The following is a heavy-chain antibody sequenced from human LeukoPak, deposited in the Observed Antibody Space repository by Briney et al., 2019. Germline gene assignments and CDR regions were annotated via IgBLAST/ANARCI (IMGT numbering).Heavy chain of an antibody. D-gene: IGHD3-22*01. CDR3: ARRAGDYSHPYDY. V-gene: IGHV3-48*03. CDR1: GFTFSSYG. J-gene: IGHJ4*02. Sequence: GGSLRLSCAAAGFTFSSYGMNWFRQAPGKGLEWVSYISSSGSTIYYADSVKGRFAISRDNAKISLYLQMNSLRAEDTAVYYCARRAGDYSHPYDYWGQGTLVTVSS. CDR2: ISSSGSTI.